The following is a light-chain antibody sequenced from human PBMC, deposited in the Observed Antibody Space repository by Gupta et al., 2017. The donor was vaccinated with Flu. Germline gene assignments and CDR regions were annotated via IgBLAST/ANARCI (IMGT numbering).Light chain of an antibody. V-gene: IGLV3-21*02. J-gene: IGLJ1*01. CDR1: NIGSKS. Sequence: GNNIGSKSVHWYQQKPGQAPVLVVYDDSDRPSGIPERFSGSNSGNTATLTISRVEAGDEADYYCQVWDSSSDPSYVFGTGTKVTVL. CDR2: DDS. CDR3: QVWDSSSDPSYV.